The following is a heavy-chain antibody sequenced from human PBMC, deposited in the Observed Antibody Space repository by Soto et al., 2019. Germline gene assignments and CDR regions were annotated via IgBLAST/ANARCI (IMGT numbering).Heavy chain of an antibody. D-gene: IGHD5-12*01. CDR3: ARDLPVDIVATTPGDY. J-gene: IGHJ4*02. CDR1: GYTFTSYY. V-gene: IGHV1-46*01. Sequence: QVQLVQSGAEVKKPGASVKVSCKASGYTFTSYYMHWVRQAPGQGLEWMGIINPSGGSTSYAQKFRGRVTMTRDTATSTVYMELSRLRSEDTAVYYCARDLPVDIVATTPGDYWGQGTLVTVSS. CDR2: INPSGGST.